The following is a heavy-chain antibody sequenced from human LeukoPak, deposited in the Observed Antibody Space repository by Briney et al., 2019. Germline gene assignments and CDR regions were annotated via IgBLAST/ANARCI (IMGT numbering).Heavy chain of an antibody. V-gene: IGHV3-30-3*01. D-gene: IGHD6-19*01. J-gene: IGHJ4*02. CDR3: ARDPLGSSGLRGYYFDY. CDR2: ISYDGSNK. Sequence: GGSLRLSCAASGFTFSSYAMHWVRQAPGKGLEWVAVISYDGSNKDYADSVKGRFTISRDNSKNTLYLQMNSLRAEDTAVYYCARDPLGSSGLRGYYFDYWGQGTLVTVSS. CDR1: GFTFSSYA.